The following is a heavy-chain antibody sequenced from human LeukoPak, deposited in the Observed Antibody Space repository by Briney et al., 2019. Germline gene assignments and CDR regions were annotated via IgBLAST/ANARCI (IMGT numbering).Heavy chain of an antibody. D-gene: IGHD2-15*01. J-gene: IGHJ4*02. CDR1: GFTFSEYE. CDR3: TRALGYCSGGSCYSGVSNY. Sequence: PGGSLRLSCVASGFTFSEYELNWVRQLPGKGLEWISHISTGGGSIHYADSVEGRFTISRDNAKNSVYLQMNSLKTEDTAVYYCTRALGYCSGGSCYSGVSNYWGQGTLVTVSS. V-gene: IGHV3-48*03. CDR2: ISTGGGSI.